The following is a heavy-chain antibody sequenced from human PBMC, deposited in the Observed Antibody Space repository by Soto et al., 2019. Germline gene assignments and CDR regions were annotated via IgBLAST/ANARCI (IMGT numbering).Heavy chain of an antibody. CDR1: GYSFSSNG. CDR2: ISGYNGNT. V-gene: IGHV1-18*04. D-gene: IGHD6-19*01. Sequence: QGQLAQSGPEVKMPGASVKVSCQASGYSFSSNGITWVRQAPGQGLEWLGRISGYNGNTKYADKLQGRVSMTTETSTNTAYLELWSLTSNDTAVYYCAGICSLGWGNWFDPWGQGTLVTVSS. J-gene: IGHJ5*02. CDR3: AGICSLGWGNWFDP.